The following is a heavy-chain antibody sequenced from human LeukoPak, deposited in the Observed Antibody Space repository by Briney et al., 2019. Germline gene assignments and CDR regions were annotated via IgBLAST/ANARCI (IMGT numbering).Heavy chain of an antibody. J-gene: IGHJ6*02. Sequence: SVKVSCKAFGGNFNNFAFTWVRQAPGQGLEWMGRFMPSLDTSNYAQKFMARVTFSADTWTSTAYMEMRGLTSEDTAVYYCEVRGMSDYYYYGMDVWGQGTTVIASS. CDR2: FMPSLDTS. V-gene: IGHV1-69*04. CDR3: EVRGMSDYYYYGMDV. CDR1: GGNFNNFA. D-gene: IGHD3-10*01.